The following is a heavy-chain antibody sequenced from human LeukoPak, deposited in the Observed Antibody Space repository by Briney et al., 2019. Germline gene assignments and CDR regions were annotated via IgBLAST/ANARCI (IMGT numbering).Heavy chain of an antibody. Sequence: SETLSLTCTVSGDAIISNYWSWIRQPPGKGLEWVGYIFYSGSTNYNPSLKSRVTISVDTSKNQFSLKLSSVTAADTAVYYCARGPELRYVNWLSQYNYYYGLDVWGQGTTVTVSS. CDR3: ARGPELRYVNWLSQYNYYYGLDV. D-gene: IGHD3-9*01. J-gene: IGHJ6*02. CDR1: GDAIISNY. CDR2: IFYSGST. V-gene: IGHV4-59*01.